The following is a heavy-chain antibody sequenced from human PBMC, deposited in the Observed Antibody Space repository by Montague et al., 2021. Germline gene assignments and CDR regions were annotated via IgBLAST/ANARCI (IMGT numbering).Heavy chain of an antibody. CDR1: GGSISSSSFY. CDR2: NYYRGDT. V-gene: IGHV4-39*01. J-gene: IGHJ4*02. CDR3: ARAGPRTYGGDSLDY. Sequence: SETLSLTCTVSGGSISSSSFYWGWLRQSPGKGLVWIVSNYYRGDTYYNPSLQSRVSLSIDTSKNQFSLKMNSVTAADTAVYYCARAGPRTYGGDSLDYWGQGALVTVSS. D-gene: IGHD3-10*01.